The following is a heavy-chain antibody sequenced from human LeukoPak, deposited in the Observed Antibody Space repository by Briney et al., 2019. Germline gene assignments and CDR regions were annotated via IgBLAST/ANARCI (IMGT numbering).Heavy chain of an antibody. V-gene: IGHV1-2*02. J-gene: IGHJ5*02. Sequence: GASVKVSCKASGYTFTGYYMQWVRQAPGQGLEWMGWINPNSGGTNYAQKFQGRVTMTRDTSISTAYMELSRLRSDDTAVYYCARGYCSGGSCPARIDPWGQGTLVTVSS. D-gene: IGHD2-15*01. CDR3: ARGYCSGGSCPARIDP. CDR1: GYTFTGYY. CDR2: INPNSGGT.